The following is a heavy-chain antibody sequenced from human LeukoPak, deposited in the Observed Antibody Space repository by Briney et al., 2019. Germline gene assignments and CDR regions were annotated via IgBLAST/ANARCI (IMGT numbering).Heavy chain of an antibody. CDR3: ARQMATNPESFDY. Sequence: SETLSLTCTVSGGSISSYYWSWIRQPPGKGLEWIGYIYYSGSTNYNPSLKSRVTISVDTSKNQFSLKLSSVTAADTAVYYCARQMATNPESFDYWGQGTLATVSS. J-gene: IGHJ4*02. D-gene: IGHD5-24*01. CDR2: IYYSGST. V-gene: IGHV4-59*08. CDR1: GGSISSYY.